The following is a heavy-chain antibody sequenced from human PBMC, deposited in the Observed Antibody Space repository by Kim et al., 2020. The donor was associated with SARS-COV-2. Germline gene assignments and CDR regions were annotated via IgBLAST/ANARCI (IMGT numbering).Heavy chain of an antibody. Sequence: GGSLRLSCAASGFTFSSYWMSWVRQAPGKGLEWVANIKQDGSEKYYVDSVKGRFTISRDNAKNSLYLQMNSLRAEDTAVYYCARVGPYSSGWYRGAVDYWGQGTLVTVSS. CDR2: IKQDGSEK. J-gene: IGHJ4*02. V-gene: IGHV3-7*03. D-gene: IGHD6-19*01. CDR1: GFTFSSYW. CDR3: ARVGPYSSGWYRGAVDY.